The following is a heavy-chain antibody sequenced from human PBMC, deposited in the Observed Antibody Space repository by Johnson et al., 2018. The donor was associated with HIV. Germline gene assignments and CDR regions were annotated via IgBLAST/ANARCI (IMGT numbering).Heavy chain of an antibody. V-gene: IGHV3-7*03. Sequence: VQLVESGGGLVQPGGSLRLSCAASGMTFSSYAMSWVRQAPGKGLEWVANIKQDGSEKYYVDSVKGRFTISRDNAKNSLYLQMNSLRAEDRALYYCAREGWYGDYVDAFDIWGQGAMVTVSS. J-gene: IGHJ3*02. CDR1: GMTFSSYA. CDR2: IKQDGSEK. D-gene: IGHD4-17*01. CDR3: AREGWYGDYVDAFDI.